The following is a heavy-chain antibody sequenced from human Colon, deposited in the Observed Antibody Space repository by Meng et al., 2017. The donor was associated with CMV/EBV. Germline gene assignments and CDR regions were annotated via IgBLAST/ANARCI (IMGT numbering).Heavy chain of an antibody. CDR3: ALRLRNSDGMDV. CDR2: INGDGSST. CDR1: GFTLSNSW. D-gene: IGHD3-16*01. Sequence: GESLKISCAASGFTLSNSWMHWVRQGPGKGLVWVSRINGDGSSTSYADSVKGRFTISRDNAKNTLFLQMNSLRTEDTAVYYCALRLRNSDGMDVWGQGTTVTVSS. V-gene: IGHV3-74*01. J-gene: IGHJ6*02.